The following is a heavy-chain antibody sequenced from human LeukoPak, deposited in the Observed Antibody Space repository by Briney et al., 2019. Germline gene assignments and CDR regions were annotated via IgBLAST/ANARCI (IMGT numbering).Heavy chain of an antibody. V-gene: IGHV3-21*01. CDR1: GFTFSSYW. CDR3: ARDQTTVTNYYYYYYGMDV. Sequence: GGSLRLFCAASGFTFSSYWMSWVRQAPGKGLEWVSSISSSSSYIYYADSVKGRFTISRDNAKNSLYLQMNSLRAEDTAVYYCARDQTTVTNYYYYYYGMDVWGQGTTVTVSS. D-gene: IGHD4-17*01. J-gene: IGHJ6*02. CDR2: ISSSSSYI.